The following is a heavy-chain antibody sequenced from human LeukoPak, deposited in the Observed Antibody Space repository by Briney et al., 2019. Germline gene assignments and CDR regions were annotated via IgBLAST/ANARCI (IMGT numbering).Heavy chain of an antibody. V-gene: IGHV3-48*01. Sequence: PGGSLRLSCAASGFTFSSFGMNWVRQAPGKGLEWVSYISSSSSTIYYADSVKGRFTISRDNAKNSLYLQMNSLRAEDTAVYYCAKSADNYYYYYMDVWGKGTTVTVSS. CDR3: AKSADNYYYYYMDV. D-gene: IGHD3-3*01. CDR1: GFTFSSFG. J-gene: IGHJ6*03. CDR2: ISSSSSTI.